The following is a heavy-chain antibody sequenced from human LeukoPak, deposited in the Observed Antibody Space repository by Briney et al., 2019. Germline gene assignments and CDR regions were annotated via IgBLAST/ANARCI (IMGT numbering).Heavy chain of an antibody. Sequence: PGGSLRLSCAASGFTFSSYGMHWVRQAPGKGLEWVAVISYDGSNKYYADSVKGRFTISRDNSKNTLYLQMNSLRAEDTAVYYCARAYYYGSGSPTTAFDYWGQGTLVTVSS. CDR3: ARAYYYGSGSPTTAFDY. CDR1: GFTFSSYG. D-gene: IGHD3-10*01. CDR2: ISYDGSNK. J-gene: IGHJ4*02. V-gene: IGHV3-30*03.